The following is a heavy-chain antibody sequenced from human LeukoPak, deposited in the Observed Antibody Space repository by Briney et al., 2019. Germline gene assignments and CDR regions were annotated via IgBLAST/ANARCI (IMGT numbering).Heavy chain of an antibody. D-gene: IGHD3-3*01. CDR1: GFTFSSYA. J-gene: IGHJ4*02. CDR3: ARGSLPLLRFLEWLTEPYYFDY. CDR2: ISSNGGST. V-gene: IGHV3-64*01. Sequence: GGSLRLSCAASGFTFSSYAMHWVRQAPGKGLEYVSAISSNGGSTYYANSVKGRFTISRDNSKNTLYLQMGSLRAEDMAVYYCARGSLPLLRFLEWLTEPYYFDYWGQGTLVTVSS.